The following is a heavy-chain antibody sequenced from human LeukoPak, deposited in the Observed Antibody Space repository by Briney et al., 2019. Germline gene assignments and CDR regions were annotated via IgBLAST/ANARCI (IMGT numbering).Heavy chain of an antibody. CDR1: GFTFSSYA. Sequence: PGGSLRLSCAASGFTFSSYAMSWVRQAPGKGLEWVSAISGSGGSTYYADSVKGRFTISRDNSKNTLYLQMNSLRAEDTAVYYCAKGSYYDSSGYYPSGFDYWGQGTLVTVSS. D-gene: IGHD3-22*01. CDR3: AKGSYYDSSGYYPSGFDY. CDR2: ISGSGGST. J-gene: IGHJ4*02. V-gene: IGHV3-23*01.